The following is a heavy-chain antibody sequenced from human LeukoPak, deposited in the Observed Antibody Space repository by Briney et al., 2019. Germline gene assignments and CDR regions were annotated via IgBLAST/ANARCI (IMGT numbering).Heavy chain of an antibody. D-gene: IGHD2-2*01. V-gene: IGHV5-51*01. CDR3: ARRYCSSTSCLGAFDY. J-gene: IGHJ4*02. CDR2: IYPGDSDT. Sequence: GESLKISCKGSGYSFTSYWIDWVRQMPGKGLEWMGIIYPGDSDTRYSPSFQGQVTISADKSISTAYLQRSSLKASDTAMYYCARRYCSSTSCLGAFDYWGQGTLVTVSS. CDR1: GYSFTSYW.